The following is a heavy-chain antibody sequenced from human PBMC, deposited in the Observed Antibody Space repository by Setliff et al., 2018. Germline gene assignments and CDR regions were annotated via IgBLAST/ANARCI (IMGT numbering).Heavy chain of an antibody. V-gene: IGHV1-18*01. J-gene: IGHJ4*02. CDR1: GYTFSTYG. Sequence: ASVKVSCKDSGYTFSTYGISWVRQAPGQGLEWMGWISAYNGNTNYAQRFQGRVTMTTDTSTSTAYMELRSLRSDDTAVYYCARVQQLGTFDYWGQGTLVTSPQ. CDR2: ISAYNGNT. CDR3: ARVQQLGTFDY. D-gene: IGHD6-13*01.